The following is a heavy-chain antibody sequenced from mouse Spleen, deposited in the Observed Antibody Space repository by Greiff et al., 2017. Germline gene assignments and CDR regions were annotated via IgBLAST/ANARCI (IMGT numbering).Heavy chain of an antibody. CDR1: GYTFTDYE. CDR3: TRENYYSNPAWCAY. Sequence: VQLQQSGAELVRPGASVTLSCKASGYTFTDYEMHWVKQTPVHGLEWIGAIDPATGGTAYNQKFKGKAILTADKSSSTAYMELRSLTSEESAVYYCTRENYYSNPAWCAYWGQGTLVTVSA. V-gene: IGHV1-15*01. CDR2: IDPATGGT. J-gene: IGHJ3*01. D-gene: IGHD2-5*01.